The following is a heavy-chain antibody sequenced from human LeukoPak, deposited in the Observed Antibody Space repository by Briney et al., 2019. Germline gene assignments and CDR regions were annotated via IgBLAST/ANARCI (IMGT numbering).Heavy chain of an antibody. J-gene: IGHJ2*01. CDR3: ARDWEYWYFDL. D-gene: IGHD2/OR15-2a*01. CDR1: GFSFSAYA. CDR2: ISYDGSNQ. V-gene: IGHV3-30-3*01. Sequence: GGSLRLSCAASGFSFSAYAMHWVRQAPGKGLEWVTFISYDGSNQYYADSVKGRFTISRDNSNNTLYLQMNSLRDEDTAVYYCARDWEYWYFDLWGRGTLVTVSS.